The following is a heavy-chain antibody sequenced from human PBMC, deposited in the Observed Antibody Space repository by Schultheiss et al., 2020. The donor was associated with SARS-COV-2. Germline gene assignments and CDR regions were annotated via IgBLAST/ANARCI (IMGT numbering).Heavy chain of an antibody. CDR1: GGSFSGYY. CDR2: ISGSGGST. V-gene: IGHV3-11*04. D-gene: IGHD3-22*01. CDR3: ARVGENNYDRSGYYYVDY. J-gene: IGHJ4*02. Sequence: LSLTCAVYGGSFSGYYWSWIRQPPGKGLEWVSAISGSGGSTYYADSVKGRFTISRDNAKNTLYLQMNSLRTEDTAVYYCARVGENNYDRSGYYYVDYWGQGTLVTVSS.